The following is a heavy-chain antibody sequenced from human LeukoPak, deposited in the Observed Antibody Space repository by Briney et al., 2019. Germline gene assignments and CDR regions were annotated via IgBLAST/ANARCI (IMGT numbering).Heavy chain of an antibody. CDR3: VRGVGSLRKREAFDI. CDR1: YY. CDR2: INHSGST. D-gene: IGHD5-24*01. Sequence: YYWSWIRQPPGRGLEWIGEINHSGSTNYNPSLKSRVTISIDTSKNQFTLRLSSVTAADTAVYYCVRGVGSLRKREAFDIWGQGIMVTVSS. V-gene: IGHV4-34*01. J-gene: IGHJ3*02.